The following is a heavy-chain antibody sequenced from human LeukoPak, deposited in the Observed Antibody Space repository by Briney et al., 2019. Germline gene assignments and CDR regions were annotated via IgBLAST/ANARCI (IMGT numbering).Heavy chain of an antibody. CDR2: ISYDGSNK. Sequence: GGSLRLSCAASGFTFSSYGMHWVRQAPGKGLEWVAVISYDGSNKYYADSVKGRFTISRDNSKNTLYLQMNSLRAEDTAVYYCAKVDTAMVPLDYWGQGTLVTVSS. CDR1: GFTFSSYG. D-gene: IGHD5-18*01. V-gene: IGHV3-30*18. J-gene: IGHJ4*02. CDR3: AKVDTAMVPLDY.